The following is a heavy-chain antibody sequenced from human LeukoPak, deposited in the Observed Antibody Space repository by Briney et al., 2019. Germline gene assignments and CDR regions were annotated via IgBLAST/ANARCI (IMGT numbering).Heavy chain of an antibody. CDR3: TSNFDF. Sequence: PGGSLRLSCAASGITFGNYGMHWVRQAPGKGLEWVAVIWYDGSNRYYADSVKGRFTISRDNSKNTLYLQMNSLRAEDTAVYYCTSNFDFWGQGTLVTVSS. CDR1: GITFGNYG. J-gene: IGHJ4*02. CDR2: IWYDGSNR. V-gene: IGHV3-33*01.